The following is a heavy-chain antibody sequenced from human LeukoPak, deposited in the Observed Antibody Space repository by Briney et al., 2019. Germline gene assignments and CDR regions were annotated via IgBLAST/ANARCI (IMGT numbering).Heavy chain of an antibody. CDR2: IIPIFGTA. D-gene: IGHD4-17*01. V-gene: IGHV1-69*13. CDR1: GGTFSSYA. CDR3: ARDLSYGDYSAFDY. J-gene: IGHJ4*02. Sequence: ASVKVSCKASGGTFSSYAISWVRQAPGQGLEWMGGIIPIFGTANYAQKFHGRVTITADESTSAAYMELSSLRSEDTAVYYCARDLSYGDYSAFDYWGQGTLVTVSS.